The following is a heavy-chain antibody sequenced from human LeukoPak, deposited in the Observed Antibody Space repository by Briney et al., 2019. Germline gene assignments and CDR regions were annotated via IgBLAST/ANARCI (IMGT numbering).Heavy chain of an antibody. CDR1: GFTFSSYA. V-gene: IGHV3-23*01. CDR2: ISGSGGST. D-gene: IGHD3-9*01. Sequence: GGSLRLSCAASGFTFSSYAMSWVRQAPGKGLEWVSAISGSGGSTYYADSVKGRFTISRDNSKNTLYLQMNSLRAEDTAVYYCAPAGFEPGVTRGYWGQGTLVTVSS. J-gene: IGHJ4*02. CDR3: APAGFEPGVTRGY.